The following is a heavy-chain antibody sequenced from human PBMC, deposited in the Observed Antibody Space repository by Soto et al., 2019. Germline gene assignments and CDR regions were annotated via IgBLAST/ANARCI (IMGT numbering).Heavy chain of an antibody. CDR3: SSTYYYDSSAYYSYYGMDV. CDR1: GGSISSGGYY. D-gene: IGHD3-22*01. V-gene: IGHV4-31*03. Sequence: SETLSLTCTVSGGSISSGGYYWSGIRQHPGKGMERIGYIYYSGSTYYNPSLKSRVTISVDTSKNQFSLKLSSVTAAVTAVYYCSSTYYYDSSAYYSYYGMDVWGQGTKVT. CDR2: IYYSGST. J-gene: IGHJ6*02.